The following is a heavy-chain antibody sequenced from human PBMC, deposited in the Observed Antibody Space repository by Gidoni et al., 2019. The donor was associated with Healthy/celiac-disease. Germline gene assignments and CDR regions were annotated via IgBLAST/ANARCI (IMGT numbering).Heavy chain of an antibody. J-gene: IGHJ6*02. CDR3: ARSHRAAAGTHYYYGMDV. Sequence: QVQLVQSGAEVKKPGSSVKVSCKASGATFTSSAISWVRQAPGQGLEWMGGIIPIFGTANYAQKFQGRVTITADESTSTAYMELSSLRSEDTAVYYCARSHRAAAGTHYYYGMDVWGQGTTVTVSS. CDR2: IIPIFGTA. D-gene: IGHD6-13*01. V-gene: IGHV1-69*01. CDR1: GATFTSSA.